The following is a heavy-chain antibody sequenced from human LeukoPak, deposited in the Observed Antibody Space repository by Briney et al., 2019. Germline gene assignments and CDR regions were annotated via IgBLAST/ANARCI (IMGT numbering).Heavy chain of an antibody. Sequence: ASVKVSCKASGGTFSSYAISWVRQAPGQGLEWMGRIIPILGIANYAQKFQGRVTITADKSTSTVYMELSSLRSEDTAVYYCARVAMVRGVIIGYYYGMDVWGQGTTVTVSS. D-gene: IGHD3-10*01. V-gene: IGHV1-69*04. CDR3: ARVAMVRGVIIGYYYGMDV. CDR1: GGTFSSYA. CDR2: IIPILGIA. J-gene: IGHJ6*02.